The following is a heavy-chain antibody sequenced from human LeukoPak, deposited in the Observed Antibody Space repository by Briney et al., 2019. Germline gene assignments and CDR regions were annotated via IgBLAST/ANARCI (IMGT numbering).Heavy chain of an antibody. CDR2: IIPIFGIA. V-gene: IGHV1-69*04. D-gene: IGHD5-18*01. Sequence: GSSVKLSCKASGGTFSSYAISWVRQAPGQGLEWMGRIIPIFGIANYAQEFQGRVTITADKSTSTAYMELSSLRSEDTAVYYCARGSDTAMDPDWYFDLWGRGTLVTVSS. J-gene: IGHJ2*01. CDR3: ARGSDTAMDPDWYFDL. CDR1: GGTFSSYA.